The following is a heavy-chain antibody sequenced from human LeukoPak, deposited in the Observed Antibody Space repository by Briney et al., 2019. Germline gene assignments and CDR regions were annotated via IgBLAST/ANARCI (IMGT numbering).Heavy chain of an antibody. CDR3: VLDNWNQFDP. CDR2: VSTYNSDT. Sequence: ASVKVSCKASGYRFSSNGISWVRQAPGQGLEWVGWVSTYNSDTNSAPRFQGRVTMTKDTSTTTVYMELRSLRTDDTAVCYCVLDNWNQFDPWGQGTLVTVSS. D-gene: IGHD1-20*01. V-gene: IGHV1-18*01. CDR1: GYRFSSNG. J-gene: IGHJ5*02.